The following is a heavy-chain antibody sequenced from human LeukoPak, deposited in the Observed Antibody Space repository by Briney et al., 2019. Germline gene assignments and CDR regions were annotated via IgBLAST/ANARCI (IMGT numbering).Heavy chain of an antibody. J-gene: IGHJ6*02. Sequence: GGSLRLSCAASGFTFSSYGMPWVRQAPGKGLEWVAVISHDGSNKYYADSVKGRFTIARDNSKNTLYLQMNSLRAEDTAVYYCAKVGYFDWCMDVWGQGTTVTVSS. V-gene: IGHV3-30*18. CDR1: GFTFSSYG. D-gene: IGHD3-9*01. CDR3: AKVGYFDWCMDV. CDR2: ISHDGSNK.